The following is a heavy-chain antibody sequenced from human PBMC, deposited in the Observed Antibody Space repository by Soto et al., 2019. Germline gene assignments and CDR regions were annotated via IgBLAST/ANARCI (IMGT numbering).Heavy chain of an antibody. CDR2: IYYSGST. CDR1: GGSISRSSYY. J-gene: IGHJ4*02. Sequence: PSETLSLTCTVSGGSISRSSYYWGWIRQPPGKGLEWIGYIYYSGSTNYNPSLKSRVTISVDTSKNQFSLKLTSVTAADTAVYYCARDKITGLFDYWGQGTLVTAPQ. D-gene: IGHD2-8*02. V-gene: IGHV4-61*05. CDR3: ARDKITGLFDY.